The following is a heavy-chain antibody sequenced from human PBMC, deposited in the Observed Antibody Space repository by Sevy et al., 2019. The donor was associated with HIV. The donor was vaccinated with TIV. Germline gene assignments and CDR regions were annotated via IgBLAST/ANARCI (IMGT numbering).Heavy chain of an antibody. J-gene: IGHJ4*02. D-gene: IGHD3-22*01. CDR2: FDPEDGET. V-gene: IGHV1-24*01. CDR3: ATTKDYYGSSGCPFDY. CDR1: GYTLTGLS. Sequence: ASVKVSCKVSGYTLTGLSMHWVRQAPGKGLEWMGSFDPEDGETIYAQNFQGRVTMTEDTSTDTAYMELSSLRSEDTAVYFCATTKDYYGSSGCPFDYWGQGTLVTVSS.